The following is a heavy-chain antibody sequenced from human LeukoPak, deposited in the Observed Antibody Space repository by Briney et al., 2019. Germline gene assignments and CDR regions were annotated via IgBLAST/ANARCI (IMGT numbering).Heavy chain of an antibody. Sequence: SETLSLTCTVSGGSISSYYWSWIRQPPGKGLEWIGYIYYSGSTNYNPSLKSRVTISVDTSKNQFSLKLSSVTAADTAVYYCARDDLYCSSTSCQAFDIWGQGTMVTVSS. J-gene: IGHJ3*02. CDR2: IYYSGST. D-gene: IGHD2-2*01. CDR3: ARDDLYCSSTSCQAFDI. V-gene: IGHV4-59*12. CDR1: GGSISSYY.